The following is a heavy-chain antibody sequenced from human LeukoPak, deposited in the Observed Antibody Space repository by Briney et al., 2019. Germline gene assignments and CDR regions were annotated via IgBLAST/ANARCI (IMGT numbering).Heavy chain of an antibody. CDR2: IYPGDSAT. CDR3: ARPAAGLGGFDY. V-gene: IGHV5-51*01. J-gene: IGHJ4*02. Sequence: GESLKISCRGSGYSFTAYWIAWVRQMPGKGLEWMATIYPGDSATTYSPSFQGQVTISADKSITTAYLQWSSLKASDTAMYYCARPAAGLGGFDYWGQGTLVTVSP. CDR1: GYSFTAYW. D-gene: IGHD3-16*01.